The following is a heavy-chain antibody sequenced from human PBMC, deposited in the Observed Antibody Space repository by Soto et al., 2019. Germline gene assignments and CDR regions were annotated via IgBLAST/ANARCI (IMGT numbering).Heavy chain of an antibody. CDR3: TRDRVVVVPAAIGVYYYGMDV. CDR2: IRSKAYGGTT. V-gene: IGHV3-49*03. J-gene: IGHJ6*02. Sequence: GSLRLSCTASGFTFGDYAMSWFRQAPGKGLEWVGFIRSKAYGGTTEYAASVKGRFTISRDDSKSIAYLQMNSLKTEDTAVYYCTRDRVVVVPAAIGVYYYGMDVWGQGTTVTVSS. D-gene: IGHD2-2*02. CDR1: GFTFGDYA.